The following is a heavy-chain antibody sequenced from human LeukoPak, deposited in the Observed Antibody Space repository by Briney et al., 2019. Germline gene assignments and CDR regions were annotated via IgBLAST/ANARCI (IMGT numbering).Heavy chain of an antibody. CDR2: IYTNGGA. J-gene: IGHJ4*02. CDR1: GGSLTSGNYY. V-gene: IGHV4-61*02. CDR3: AREPPGY. Sequence: SQTLSLTCTVSGGSLTSGNYYWNWIRQPAGRGLEWIGRIYTNGGASYNPSLKSRATISIDASKNQFSLKLSSVTAADTAVYYCAREPPGYWGQGILVTVSS.